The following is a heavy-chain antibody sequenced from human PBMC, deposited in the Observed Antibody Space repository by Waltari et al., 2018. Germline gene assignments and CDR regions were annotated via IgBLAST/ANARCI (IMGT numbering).Heavy chain of an antibody. Sequence: EVQLVESGGGLVQPGGSLRLSCAASGFTFSNYWMHWVRQGPGKGLVWVSRVNSDASTTTYADSVKGRFTISRDNAKNTLYLQMNSLRDDDTAVYYCGRSGKPGGVDFWGQGTTVTVSS. CDR1: GFTFSNYW. J-gene: IGHJ6*02. V-gene: IGHV3-74*01. CDR2: VNSDASTT. CDR3: GRSGKPGGVDF.